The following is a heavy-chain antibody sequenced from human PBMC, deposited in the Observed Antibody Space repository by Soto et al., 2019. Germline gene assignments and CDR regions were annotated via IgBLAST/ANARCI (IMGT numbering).Heavy chain of an antibody. CDR1: GGSFSGYY. CDR3: ARVVKDQWPFDY. J-gene: IGHJ4*02. V-gene: IGHV4-34*01. Sequence: SETLSLTCAVYGGSFSGYYWSWIRQPPGKGLEWIGEINHSGSTNYNPSLKSRVTISVDTSKNQFSLKLSSVTAADTAVYYCARVVKDQWPFDYWGQGTLVTVSS. CDR2: INHSGST. D-gene: IGHD6-19*01.